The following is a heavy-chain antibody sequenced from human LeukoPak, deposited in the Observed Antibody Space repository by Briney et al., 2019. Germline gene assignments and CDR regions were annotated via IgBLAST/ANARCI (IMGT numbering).Heavy chain of an antibody. D-gene: IGHD4-17*01. CDR2: IWYDGSNK. Sequence: GRSLRLSCAASGFTFSSYGMHWVRQAPGKGLEWVAVIWYDGSNKYYADSVKGRFTISRDNSKNTLYLQMNSLRAEDTAVYYCARKHYYGDYRGAFDIWGQGTMVTVSS. CDR3: ARKHYYGDYRGAFDI. J-gene: IGHJ3*02. CDR1: GFTFSSYG. V-gene: IGHV3-33*01.